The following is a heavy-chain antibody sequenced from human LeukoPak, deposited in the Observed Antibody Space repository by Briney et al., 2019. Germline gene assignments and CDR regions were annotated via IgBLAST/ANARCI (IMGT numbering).Heavy chain of an antibody. CDR3: ARQGYCGGDSLQCFDY. Sequence: GESLKISCKGSGYSFTSYWIGWERQMPGKGLEWMGIIYPGDSDTRYSPSFQGQVTISADKSISTAYLQWSSLKASDTAMYYCARQGYCGGDSLQCFDYWGQGTLVTVSS. J-gene: IGHJ4*02. CDR1: GYSFTSYW. D-gene: IGHD2-21*02. V-gene: IGHV5-51*01. CDR2: IYPGDSDT.